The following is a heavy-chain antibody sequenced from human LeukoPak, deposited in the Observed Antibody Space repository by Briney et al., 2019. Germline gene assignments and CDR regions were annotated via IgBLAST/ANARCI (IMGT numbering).Heavy chain of an antibody. CDR3: ARARRGVEMATIFDF. Sequence: ASVKVSCKASGYTFTSYGISWVRQAPGQGLEWMGWISAYNGNTKYAQKLQGRVTMTTDPSTSTAYMELRSLRSDDTAVYYCARARRGVEMATIFDFWGQGTLVTVSS. V-gene: IGHV1-18*01. CDR2: ISAYNGNT. D-gene: IGHD5-24*01. CDR1: GYTFTSYG. J-gene: IGHJ4*02.